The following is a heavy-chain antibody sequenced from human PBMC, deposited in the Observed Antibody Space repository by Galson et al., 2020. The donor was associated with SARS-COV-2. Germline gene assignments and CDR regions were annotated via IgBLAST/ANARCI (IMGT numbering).Heavy chain of an antibody. V-gene: IGHV3-33*01. Sequence: GESLKISCAASGFTFSSYGMHWVRQAPGKGLEWVAVIWYDGSNKYYADSVKGRFTISRDNSKNTLYLQMNSLRAEDTAVYYCASEVVGYYGSSGSGSDYWGQGTLVTVSS. D-gene: IGHD3-22*01. CDR3: ASEVVGYYGSSGSGSDY. J-gene: IGHJ4*02. CDR1: GFTFSSYG. CDR2: IWYDGSNK.